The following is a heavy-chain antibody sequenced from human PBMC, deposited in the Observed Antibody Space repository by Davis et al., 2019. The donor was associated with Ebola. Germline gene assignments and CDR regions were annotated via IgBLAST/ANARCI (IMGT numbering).Heavy chain of an antibody. CDR3: ASSELTVTPFDY. Sequence: PGGSLRLSCAASGFTFSSYGMHWVRQAPGKGLEWVSSISSSSSYIYYADSVKGRFTISRDNAKNSLYLQMNSLRAEDTAVYYCASSELTVTPFDYWGQGTLVTVSS. J-gene: IGHJ4*02. D-gene: IGHD4-17*01. CDR2: ISSSSSYI. V-gene: IGHV3-21*01. CDR1: GFTFSSYG.